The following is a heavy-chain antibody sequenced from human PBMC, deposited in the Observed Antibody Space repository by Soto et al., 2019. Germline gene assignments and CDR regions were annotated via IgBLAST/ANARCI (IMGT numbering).Heavy chain of an antibody. J-gene: IGHJ4*02. Sequence: GGSLRLSCAASGFTFSSYAMSWVRQAPGKGLEWVSAISGSGGSTYYADSVKGRFTISRDNSKNTLYLQMNSLRAEDTAVYYCAKASYDFWSGYYHPFDYWGQGTLVTVSS. V-gene: IGHV3-23*01. CDR3: AKASYDFWSGYYHPFDY. CDR1: GFTFSSYA. D-gene: IGHD3-3*01. CDR2: ISGSGGST.